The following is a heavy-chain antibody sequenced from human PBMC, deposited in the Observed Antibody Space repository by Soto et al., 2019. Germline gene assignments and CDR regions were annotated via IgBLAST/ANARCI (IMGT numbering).Heavy chain of an antibody. Sequence: ASVKVSCKASGYTFTGYYMHWVRQAPGQGLEWMGWINPNSGGTNYAQKFQGRVTMTRDTSISTAYMELSRLRSDDTAVYYCARTNMVRGVSHCYYGMDVWGQGTTVTVSS. D-gene: IGHD3-10*01. J-gene: IGHJ6*02. V-gene: IGHV1-2*02. CDR3: ARTNMVRGVSHCYYGMDV. CDR1: GYTFTGYY. CDR2: INPNSGGT.